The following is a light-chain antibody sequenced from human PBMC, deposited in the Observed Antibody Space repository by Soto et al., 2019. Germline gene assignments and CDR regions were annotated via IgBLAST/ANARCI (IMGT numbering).Light chain of an antibody. CDR3: QQYHDWPRT. Sequence: EIVMTQSPSTLSVSAGERAALACRASQSVSSNLAWYQQKPGQAPRLLIYGASTRATDIPARFSGSGSGTEFTLTISSLQSEDFAVYYCQQYHDWPRTFGRGTKVDI. CDR2: GAS. V-gene: IGKV3-15*01. J-gene: IGKJ1*01. CDR1: QSVSSN.